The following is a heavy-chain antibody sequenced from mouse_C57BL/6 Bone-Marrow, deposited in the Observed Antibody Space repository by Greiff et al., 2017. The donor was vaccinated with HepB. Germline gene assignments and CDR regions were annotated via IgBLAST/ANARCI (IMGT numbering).Heavy chain of an antibody. J-gene: IGHJ3*01. V-gene: IGHV1-59*01. CDR3: ARRDYGNHGTY. D-gene: IGHD2-1*01. CDR1: GYTFTSYW. Sequence: QVQLKQPGAELVRPGTSVKLSCKASGYTFTSYWMHWVKQRPGQGLEWIGVIDPSDSYTNYNQKFKGKATLTVDTSSSTAYMQLSSLTSEDSAVYYCARRDYGNHGTYWGQGTLVTVSA. CDR2: IDPSDSYT.